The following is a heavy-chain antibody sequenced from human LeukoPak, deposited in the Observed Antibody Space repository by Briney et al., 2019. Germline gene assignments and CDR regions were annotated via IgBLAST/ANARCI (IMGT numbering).Heavy chain of an antibody. V-gene: IGHV3-30-3*01. Sequence: GRSLRLSCAASGFTFSTYAVHWVRQAPGKGLDWVAVISYDGSKKYYADSVKGRFTISRDNSMNTLYLQMNSLRADDTAVYFCARGAIPYYFDYWGQGTLVTVSS. CDR1: GFTFSTYA. J-gene: IGHJ4*02. CDR2: ISYDGSKK. CDR3: ARGAIPYYFDY.